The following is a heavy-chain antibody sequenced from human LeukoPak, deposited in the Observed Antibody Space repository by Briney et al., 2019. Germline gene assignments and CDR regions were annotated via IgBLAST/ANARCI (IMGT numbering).Heavy chain of an antibody. CDR2: IRFTGSYI. CDR1: GFTFSHYS. Sequence: PGGSLRLSCVASGFTFSHYSMNWVRQAPGKGLEWVSSIRFTGSYIYYADSVKGRFTISRDNSKNTVFLQMSSLRAEDTAIYYCAKDRRSGSYYDYWGQGTLVTVSS. CDR3: AKDRRSGSYYDY. V-gene: IGHV3-21*04. D-gene: IGHD1-26*01. J-gene: IGHJ4*02.